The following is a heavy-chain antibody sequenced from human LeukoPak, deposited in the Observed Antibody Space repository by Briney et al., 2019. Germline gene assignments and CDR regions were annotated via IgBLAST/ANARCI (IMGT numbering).Heavy chain of an antibody. D-gene: IGHD5-24*01. CDR1: GFTFSSYS. Sequence: GGSLRLSCAASGFTFSSYSMNWVRQAPGKGLEWVSYISSSSSTIYYADSVKGRFTISRDNAKNSLYLQMNSLRAEDTAAYYCARRRDGYPGAFDYWGQGTLVTVSS. CDR2: ISSSSSTI. CDR3: ARRRDGYPGAFDY. J-gene: IGHJ4*02. V-gene: IGHV3-48*04.